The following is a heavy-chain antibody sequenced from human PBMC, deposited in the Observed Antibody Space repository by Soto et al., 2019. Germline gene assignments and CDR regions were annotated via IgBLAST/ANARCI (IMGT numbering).Heavy chain of an antibody. CDR2: ISYDGSNK. V-gene: IGHV3-30-3*01. J-gene: IGHJ6*02. D-gene: IGHD6-6*01. CDR3: GTDSIAVRRGSYYYYYGMDV. Sequence: QVQLVESGGGVVQPGRSLRLSCAASGFTFSSYAMHWVRQAPGKGQEWVAVISYDGSNKYHADSVKGRFTISRDNSKNSLYLQMNSLRAEETAVDYFGTDSIAVRRGSYYYYYGMDVWGQGTTVTVSS. CDR1: GFTFSSYA.